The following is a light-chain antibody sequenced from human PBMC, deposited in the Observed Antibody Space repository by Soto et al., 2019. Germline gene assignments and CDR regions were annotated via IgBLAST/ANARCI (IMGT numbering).Light chain of an antibody. CDR3: ISFTSSNTYV. J-gene: IGLJ1*01. CDR1: SSDAGAYKY. Sequence: QSVLTQPASVSESPGQSITMSCTGSSSDAGAYKYVSWYQQYPSKAPQRIMYDVNHRLSGVSYRLSGSKSGNTASLTISGLQVEDEAVSYCISFTSSNTYVFGCGTKVTL. CDR2: DVN. V-gene: IGLV2-14*03.